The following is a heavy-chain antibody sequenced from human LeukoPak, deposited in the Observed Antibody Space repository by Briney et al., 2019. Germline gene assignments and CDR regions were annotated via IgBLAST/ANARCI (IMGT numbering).Heavy chain of an antibody. V-gene: IGHV4-4*09. Sequence: SETLSLTCTVSGGSISSYYWSWVRQPPEKGLEWIGYIYTSGSTNYNPSLKSRVTISVDTSKNQFSLKLSSVTAADTAVYYCARLRRDNWGVYYYYYMDVWGKGTTVTVSS. J-gene: IGHJ6*03. CDR3: ARLRRDNWGVYYYYYMDV. CDR2: IYTSGST. CDR1: GGSISSYY. D-gene: IGHD7-27*01.